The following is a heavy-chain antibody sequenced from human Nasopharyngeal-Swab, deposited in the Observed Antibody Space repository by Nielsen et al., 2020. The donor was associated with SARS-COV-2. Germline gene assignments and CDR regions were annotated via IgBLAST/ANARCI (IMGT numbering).Heavy chain of an antibody. CDR2: INGEESRT. V-gene: IGHV3-74*01. J-gene: IGHJ3*01. D-gene: IGHD3-16*01. CDR1: GFTFNNYW. Sequence: GEFLKISCAVSGFTFNNYWMHWVRQAPGKGLVWVSRINGEESRTSYADSVKVRFTISRDNAKNTLYLQMNSLRADDAAMYYCARDPHGVRGAMQDAFDLWGQGTMVTVSS. CDR3: ARDPHGVRGAMQDAFDL.